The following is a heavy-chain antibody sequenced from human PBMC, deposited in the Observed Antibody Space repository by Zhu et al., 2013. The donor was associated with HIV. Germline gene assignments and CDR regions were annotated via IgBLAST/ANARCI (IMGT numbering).Heavy chain of an antibody. CDR2: ISSSSSYI. V-gene: IGHV3-21*01. D-gene: IGHD6-6*01. CDR1: GFTFSSYS. J-gene: IGHJ4*02. Sequence: EVQLVESGGGLVQPGGSLRLSCAASGFTFSSYSMNWVRQAPGKGLEWVSSISSSSSYIYYADSVKGRFTISRDNAKNSLYLQMNSLRAEDTAVYYCARVLLGSSSSYFDYWGQGTLVTVSS. CDR3: ARVLLGSSSSYFDY.